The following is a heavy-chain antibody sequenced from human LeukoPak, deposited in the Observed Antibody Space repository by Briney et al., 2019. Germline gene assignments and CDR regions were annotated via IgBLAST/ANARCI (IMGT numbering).Heavy chain of an antibody. CDR2: INPNSGGT. Sequence: ASVKVSCKASGYTFTDYNIHWVRQAPGQGLEWMGWINPNSGGTNYAQKFQGRVTMTRDTSISTAYMDLSRLGSDDTAVYFCGKGEDVVATIVDCWGQGTLVSVSS. J-gene: IGHJ4*02. V-gene: IGHV1-2*02. CDR3: GKGEDVVATIVDC. CDR1: GYTFTDYN. D-gene: IGHD5-12*01.